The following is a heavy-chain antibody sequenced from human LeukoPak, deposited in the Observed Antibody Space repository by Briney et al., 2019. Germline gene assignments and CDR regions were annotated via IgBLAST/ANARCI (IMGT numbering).Heavy chain of an antibody. D-gene: IGHD3-16*01. CDR1: GFTFSSYS. Sequence: PGGSLRLSCAASGFTFSSYSMNWVRQAPGKGLEWVANLKQDGSVKNYVDSVKGRFTISRDNAKNSLYLQMNSLRAEDTALYYCARDQTFGSYWGQGTLVTVSS. CDR3: ARDQTFGSY. V-gene: IGHV3-7*01. CDR2: LKQDGSVK. J-gene: IGHJ4*02.